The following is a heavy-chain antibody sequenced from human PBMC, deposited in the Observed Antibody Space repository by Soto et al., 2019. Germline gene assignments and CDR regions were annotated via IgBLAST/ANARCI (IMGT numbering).Heavy chain of an antibody. D-gene: IGHD4-4*01. Sequence: QVQLVQSGAEVKKPGSSVKVSCKASGGTFSSYTISWVRQAPGQGLEWMGRFIPILGIANYAQKFQGRVTITADKSTSTGYMELSSLRSEDTAVYYCAMNHDYTKPFDYWGQGSLVTVS. J-gene: IGHJ4*02. CDR3: AMNHDYTKPFDY. CDR2: FIPILGIA. CDR1: GGTFSSYT. V-gene: IGHV1-69*02.